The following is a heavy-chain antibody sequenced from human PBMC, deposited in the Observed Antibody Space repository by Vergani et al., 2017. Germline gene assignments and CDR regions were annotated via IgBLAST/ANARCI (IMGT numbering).Heavy chain of an antibody. CDR3: TKGSVYYHDSAGHCYDPYTGFEL. CDR2: ISWNSGAV. D-gene: IGHD2-21*01. Sequence: EVDLVESGGGLAQPGGSLRLSCEASGITFWKFGMHWVRQGPGKGLEWVSGISWNSGAVDYADSVRGRFTISRDNAKNSLFLEMNSLRFEDTAVYFCTKGSVYYHDSAGHCYDPYTGFELWGQGTFVTVSS. CDR1: GITFWKFG. V-gene: IGHV3-9*01. J-gene: IGHJ3*01.